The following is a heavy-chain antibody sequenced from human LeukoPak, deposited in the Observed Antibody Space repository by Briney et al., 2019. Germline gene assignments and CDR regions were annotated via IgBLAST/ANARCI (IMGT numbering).Heavy chain of an antibody. V-gene: IGHV3-23*01. D-gene: IGHD6-13*01. CDR1: GFTFSSYA. CDR2: ISGSGGST. J-gene: IGHJ4*02. CDR3: AKTELSSSWPRGFDY. Sequence: GGSLRLSCAASGFTFSSYAMSWVRQAPGKGLEWVSAISGSGGSTYYADSVKGRFTISRDNSKNTLYLQMNSLRAEDTAVYYCAKTELSSSWPRGFDYWGQGTLVTVSS.